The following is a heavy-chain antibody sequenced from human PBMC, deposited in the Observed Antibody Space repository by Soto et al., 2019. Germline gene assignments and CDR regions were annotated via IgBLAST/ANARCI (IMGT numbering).Heavy chain of an antibody. V-gene: IGHV5-51*01. CDR2: IYPGDSDT. CDR3: ARSPNYDFWSDYYYYGMDV. Sequence: LKISCKGSGYSFTSYWIGWVRQMPGKGLEWMGIIYPGDSDTRYSPSFQGQVTISADKSISTAYLQWSSLKASDTAMYYCARSPNYDFWSDYYYYGMDVWGQGTTVTVSS. J-gene: IGHJ6*02. D-gene: IGHD3-3*01. CDR1: GYSFTSYW.